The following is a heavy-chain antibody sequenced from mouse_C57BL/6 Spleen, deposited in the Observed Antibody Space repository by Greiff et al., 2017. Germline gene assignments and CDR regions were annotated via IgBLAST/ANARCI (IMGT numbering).Heavy chain of an antibody. CDR3: ARSDTTVVYFDY. CDR1: GYSFTGYY. D-gene: IGHD1-1*01. Sequence: VQLQQSGPELVKPGASVKISCKASGYSFTGYYMNWVKQSPEKSLEWVGEINPSTGGTTYNQKFKAKATLTVDKSSSTAYMQLKSLTSEDSAVYYCARSDTTVVYFDYWGQGTTLTVSS. V-gene: IGHV1-42*01. CDR2: INPSTGGT. J-gene: IGHJ2*01.